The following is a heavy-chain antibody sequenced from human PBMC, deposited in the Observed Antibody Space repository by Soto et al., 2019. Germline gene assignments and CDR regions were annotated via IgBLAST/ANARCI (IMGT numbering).Heavy chain of an antibody. J-gene: IGHJ6*02. CDR2: ISAYNGNT. D-gene: IGHD2-21*02. CDR1: GYTFTSYG. V-gene: IGHV1-18*01. Sequence: ASVKVSCKASGYTFTSYGISWVRQAPGQGLEWMGWISAYNGNTNYAQKLQGRVTMTTDTSTSTAYMEPRSLRSDDTAVYYCARDLGHCGGDCYSFYYYYGMDVWGQGTTVTVSS. CDR3: ARDLGHCGGDCYSFYYYYGMDV.